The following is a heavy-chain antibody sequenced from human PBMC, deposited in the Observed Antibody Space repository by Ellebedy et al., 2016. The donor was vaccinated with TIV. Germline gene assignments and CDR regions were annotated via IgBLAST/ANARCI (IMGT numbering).Heavy chain of an antibody. V-gene: IGHV3-43*02. CDR3: AKDIGSSSNYFYGMDV. D-gene: IGHD6-13*01. J-gene: IGHJ6*02. Sequence: GESLKISCAASGFTFDDYAMHWVRQAPGKALEWVSLITGYGDNTYYADSVKGRFTISRDNSKNSLYLQMNSLRTEDTALYYCAKDIGSSSNYFYGMDVWGQGTTVTVSS. CDR2: ITGYGDNT. CDR1: GFTFDDYA.